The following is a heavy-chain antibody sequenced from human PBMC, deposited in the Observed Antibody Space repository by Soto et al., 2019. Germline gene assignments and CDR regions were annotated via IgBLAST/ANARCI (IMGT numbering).Heavy chain of an antibody. V-gene: IGHV1-69*02. J-gene: IGHJ4*02. D-gene: IGHD1-26*01. CDR2: IIPILGIA. Sequence: SVKVSCKASGGTFSSYTISWVRQAPGQGLERMGRIIPILGIAKYAQKFQGRVTITADKSTSTAYMELSSLRSEDMAFYYCARALTVGATVDYWGQGTLVTVSS. CDR3: ARALTVGATVDY. CDR1: GGTFSSYT.